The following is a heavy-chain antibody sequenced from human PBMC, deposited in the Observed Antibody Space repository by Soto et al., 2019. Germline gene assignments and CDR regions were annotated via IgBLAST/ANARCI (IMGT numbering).Heavy chain of an antibody. CDR2: IYWNDDK. CDR3: AHPVPYSCYDSCFGY. D-gene: IGHD5-12*01. Sequence: QITLKESGPTLVKPTQTLTLTCTFSGFSLSTDGVGVGWIRQPPGKALEWLALIYWNDDKRYSPSLKGSLTITKAPTKIQLALTMTNMDPVDTATYYCAHPVPYSCYDSCFGYWGQGTLVTVSS. CDR1: GFSLSTDGVG. J-gene: IGHJ4*02. V-gene: IGHV2-5*01.